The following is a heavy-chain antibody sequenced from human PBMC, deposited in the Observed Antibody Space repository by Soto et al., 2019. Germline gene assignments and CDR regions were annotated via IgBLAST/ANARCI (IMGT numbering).Heavy chain of an antibody. D-gene: IGHD6-13*01. Sequence: ASVKVSCKASGFTFTNSAVQWVRQARGQRLEWMGGFDPEDGETIYAQKFQGRVTMTEDTSTDTAYMELSSLRSEDTAVYYCATKGRWYVGYYYYGMDVWGQGTTVTVSS. V-gene: IGHV1-24*01. J-gene: IGHJ6*02. CDR3: ATKGRWYVGYYYYGMDV. CDR1: GFTFTNSA. CDR2: FDPEDGET.